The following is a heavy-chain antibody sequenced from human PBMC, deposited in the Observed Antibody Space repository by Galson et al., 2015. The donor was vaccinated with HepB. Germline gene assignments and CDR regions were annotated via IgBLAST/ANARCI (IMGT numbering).Heavy chain of an antibody. CDR2: ISWDGGGT. D-gene: IGHD2-15*01. Sequence: SLRLSCAASGFTFDDYAMHWVRQPPGKGLEWVSLISWDGGGTYYADSVKGRFTMYRDNSKNSLFLQLNSLRADDTALYYCVKDSSGRSTYYYAMDVWGQGTTVTVSS. CDR1: GFTFDDYA. CDR3: VKDSSGRSTYYYAMDV. J-gene: IGHJ6*02. V-gene: IGHV3-43D*04.